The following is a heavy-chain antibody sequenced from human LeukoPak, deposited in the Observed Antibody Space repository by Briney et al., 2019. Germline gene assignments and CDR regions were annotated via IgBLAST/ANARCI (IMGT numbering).Heavy chain of an antibody. CDR1: GGSFSGYY. J-gene: IGHJ6*03. CDR3: ARVVYYDFWSGYSYYYYMDV. Sequence: SETLSLTCAVYGGSFSGYYWSWIRQPPGKGLKWIGAINHSGSTNYNPSLKSRVTISVDTSKNQFSLKLSSVTAADTAVYYCARVVYYDFWSGYSYYYYMDVWGKGTTVTVSS. V-gene: IGHV4-34*01. D-gene: IGHD3-3*01. CDR2: INHSGST.